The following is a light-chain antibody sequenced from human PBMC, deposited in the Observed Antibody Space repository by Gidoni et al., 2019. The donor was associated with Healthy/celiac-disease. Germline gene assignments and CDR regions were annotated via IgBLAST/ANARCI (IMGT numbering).Light chain of an antibody. CDR1: KLGDKY. CDR2: QDS. Sequence: SYELTQPPSVSVSPGQTASITCSGDKLGDKYACWYQQKPGQSTVLVIYQDSKRPSGIPERFSGSNSGNTATLTISGTQAMDEADYYCQAWDSSFYVFGTGTKVTVL. J-gene: IGLJ1*01. CDR3: QAWDSSFYV. V-gene: IGLV3-1*01.